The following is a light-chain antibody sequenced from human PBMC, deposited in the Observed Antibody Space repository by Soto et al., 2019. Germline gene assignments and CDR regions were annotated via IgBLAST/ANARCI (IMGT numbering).Light chain of an antibody. J-gene: IGLJ2*01. V-gene: IGLV2-14*01. CDR2: EVS. Sequence: QSALTQPASVSGSPGQSITISCTGTSSDVGGYNYVSWYQQHRGKAPKLRIYEVSNRPSGVSNRSSGSKSGNTASLTISGVQAEDEADYYCSSYTSSSPVVFCGGTKLTVL. CDR1: SSDVGGYNY. CDR3: SSYTSSSPVV.